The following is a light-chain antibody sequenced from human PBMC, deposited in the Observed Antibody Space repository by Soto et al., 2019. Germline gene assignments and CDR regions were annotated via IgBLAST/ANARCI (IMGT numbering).Light chain of an antibody. CDR3: EAWDDSLYGAV. CDR2: NNE. Sequence: SVLTQPPSASGTPGQRVTISCSGSSSNIGANPINWYQQLPGTAPKLLIYNNEQRPSGVPDRFSASKSGTSASLAISGLQSEDEADYYCEAWDDSLYGAVLGGGTKLTVL. V-gene: IGLV1-44*01. J-gene: IGLJ2*01. CDR1: SSNIGANP.